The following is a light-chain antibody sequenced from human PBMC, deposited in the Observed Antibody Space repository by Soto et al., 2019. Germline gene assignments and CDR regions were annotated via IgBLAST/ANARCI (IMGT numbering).Light chain of an antibody. CDR3: LQDYVYPWT. CDR2: EAS. J-gene: IGKJ1*01. CDR1: QGIGND. Sequence: AIHVTQSPSSLSASVGDRVTISCRASQGIGNDLGWYQQKPGKAPKLLIYEASTLQTGVASRFSGSGSGTDFTLTISSLQPEDFATYYCLQDYVYPWTFGQGTKVEVK. V-gene: IGKV1-6*01.